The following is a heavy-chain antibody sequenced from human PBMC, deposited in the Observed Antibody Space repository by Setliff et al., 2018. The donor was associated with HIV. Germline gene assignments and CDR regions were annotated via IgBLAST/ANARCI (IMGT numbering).Heavy chain of an antibody. D-gene: IGHD1-26*01. CDR2: VYYSGST. CDR3: ATHGAQ. Sequence: SETLSLTCSVSGGSTSSSSYYWAWVRQPPGKGPEWIGSVYYSGSTHYNPFLKSRVTISVDTSKNQFSLKLSSVTAADTAVYYCATHGAQWGQGTLVTVSS. J-gene: IGHJ4*02. V-gene: IGHV4-39*01. CDR1: GGSTSSSSYY.